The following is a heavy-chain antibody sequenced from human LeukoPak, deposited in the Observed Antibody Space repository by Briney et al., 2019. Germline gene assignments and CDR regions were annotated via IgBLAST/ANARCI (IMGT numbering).Heavy chain of an antibody. D-gene: IGHD3-16*01. Sequence: SVNVSCKASGGTFSSYAISWVRQAPGQGLEWMGGVIPIFGTANYAQKFQGRVTMTRDTSTSTVYMELSSLRSEDTAVYYCAREEIDTSDEDYYYGMDVWGQGTTVTVSS. CDR2: VIPIFGTA. CDR3: AREEIDTSDEDYYYGMDV. CDR1: GGTFSSYA. V-gene: IGHV1-69*05. J-gene: IGHJ6*02.